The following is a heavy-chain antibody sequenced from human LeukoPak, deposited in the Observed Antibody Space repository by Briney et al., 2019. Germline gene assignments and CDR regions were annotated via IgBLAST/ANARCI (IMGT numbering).Heavy chain of an antibody. Sequence: SETLSLTCTVSGGSISSYYWSWIRQPPGKGLEWIGYIYYSGSTNYNPSLKSRVTISVDTSKNQFSLKLNSVTAADTAVYYCARASGGNFRVKGQYYFDYWGQGTLVTVSS. CDR1: GGSISSYY. J-gene: IGHJ4*02. CDR2: IYYSGST. CDR3: ARASGGNFRVKGQYYFDY. D-gene: IGHD4-23*01. V-gene: IGHV4-59*01.